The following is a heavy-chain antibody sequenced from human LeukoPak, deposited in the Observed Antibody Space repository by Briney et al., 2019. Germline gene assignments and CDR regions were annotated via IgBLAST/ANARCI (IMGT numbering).Heavy chain of an antibody. D-gene: IGHD1-26*01. J-gene: IGHJ3*02. CDR3: ARDGSARHGSYYMNAFDI. CDR2: INTNTGNP. Sequence: ASVTVSCKASGYTFTSYAMNWVRQAPGQGLEWMGWINTNTGNPTYAQGFTGRFVFSLDTSVSTAYLQISSLKAEDTAVYYCARDGSARHGSYYMNAFDIWGQGTMVTVSS. CDR1: GYTFTSYA. V-gene: IGHV7-4-1*02.